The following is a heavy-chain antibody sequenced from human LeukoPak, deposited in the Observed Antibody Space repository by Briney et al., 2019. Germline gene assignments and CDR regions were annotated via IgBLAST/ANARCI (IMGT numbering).Heavy chain of an antibody. CDR3: ARRGTSSSWAHFDY. D-gene: IGHD6-13*01. J-gene: IGHJ4*02. CDR1: GFTFTNAW. Sequence: GGSLRLSCAASGFTFTNAWMTWVRQAPGKGLEWVAKIKQDGSEKYYVDSVKGRFTISRDNAKNSLYLQMNSLGAEDTAVYYCARRGTSSSWAHFDYWGQGTLVTVSS. CDR2: IKQDGSEK. V-gene: IGHV3-7*05.